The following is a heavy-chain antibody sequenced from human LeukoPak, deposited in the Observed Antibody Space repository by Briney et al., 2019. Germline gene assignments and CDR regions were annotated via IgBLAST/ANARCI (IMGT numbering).Heavy chain of an antibody. Sequence: PSETLSLTCTVSGGSISSYYWSWIRQPPGKGLEWIGYIYYSGSTNYNPSLKSRVTISVDTSKNQFSLKLSSVTAADTAVYYCARVMRYSYGRVGAFDIWGQGIMVTVSS. CDR3: ARVMRYSYGRVGAFDI. V-gene: IGHV4-59*01. CDR2: IYYSGST. D-gene: IGHD5-18*01. J-gene: IGHJ3*02. CDR1: GGSISSYY.